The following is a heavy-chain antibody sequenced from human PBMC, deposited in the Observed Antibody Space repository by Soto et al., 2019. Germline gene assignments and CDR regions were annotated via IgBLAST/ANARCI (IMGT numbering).Heavy chain of an antibody. Sequence: ETLSLTCAVYGGFLSESYWTWIRQPPGKGLEWIGEINHVGGTNYNPSLKSRVTMSVDTSQNQFSLRLISVTAADTAMYFCVRIRYQLPSSVLWLDPWGQGRLVTV. J-gene: IGHJ5*02. CDR1: GGFLSESY. D-gene: IGHD3-16*01. V-gene: IGHV4-34*01. CDR3: VRIRYQLPSSVLWLDP. CDR2: INHVGGT.